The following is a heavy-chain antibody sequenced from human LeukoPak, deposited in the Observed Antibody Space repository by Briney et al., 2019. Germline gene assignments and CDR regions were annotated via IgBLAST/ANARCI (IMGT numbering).Heavy chain of an antibody. CDR1: GGSISSGGYY. CDR2: IYHSGST. J-gene: IGHJ4*02. Sequence: SQTLSLTCTVSGGSISSGGYYWSWIRQPPGKGLEWIGYIYHSGSTYYNPSLKSRVTISVDRSKNQLSLKLSSVTAADTAVYYCAREPGSIAARRGVGYFDYWGQGTLVTVSS. CDR3: AREPGSIAARRGVGYFDY. V-gene: IGHV4-30-2*01. D-gene: IGHD6-6*01.